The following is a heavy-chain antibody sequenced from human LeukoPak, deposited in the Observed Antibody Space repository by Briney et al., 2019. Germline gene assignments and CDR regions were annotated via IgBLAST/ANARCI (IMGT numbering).Heavy chain of an antibody. CDR3: ARSRRDGYNDHFDY. J-gene: IGHJ4*02. D-gene: IGHD5-24*01. CDR1: GGSFSGYY. V-gene: IGHV4-34*01. CDR2: INHSGST. Sequence: ASETLSLTCAVYGGSFSGYYWSWIRQPPGQGLEWIGEINHSGSTNYNPSLKSRVTISVDTSKNQFSLKLSSVTAADTAVYYCARSRRDGYNDHFDYWGQGTLVTVSS.